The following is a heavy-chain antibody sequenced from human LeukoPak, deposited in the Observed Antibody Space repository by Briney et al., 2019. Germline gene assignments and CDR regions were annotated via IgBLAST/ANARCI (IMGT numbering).Heavy chain of an antibody. D-gene: IGHD6-13*01. J-gene: IGHJ3*02. CDR1: GFTFSSYG. CDR2: IWYDGSNK. V-gene: IGHV3-33*01. CDR3: ARDDIAAATDAFDI. Sequence: GGSLRLSCAASGFTFSSYGMHWVRQAPGKGLEWVAVIWYDGSNKYYADSVKGRFTISRDNSKNTLYLQMNSLRAEDTAVYYRARDDIAAATDAFDIWGQGTMVTVSS.